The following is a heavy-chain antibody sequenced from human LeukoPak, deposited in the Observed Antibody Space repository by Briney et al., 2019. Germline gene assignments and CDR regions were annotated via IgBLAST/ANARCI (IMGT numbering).Heavy chain of an antibody. CDR2: INHSGST. Sequence: SETLSLTCAVYGGSFSGYYWSCIRQPPGKGLEWIGEINHSGSTNYNPSLKSRVTISVDTSKNQFSLKLSSVTAADTAVYYCARWFDPWGQGTLVTVSS. CDR3: ARWFDP. V-gene: IGHV4-34*01. CDR1: GGSFSGYY. J-gene: IGHJ5*02.